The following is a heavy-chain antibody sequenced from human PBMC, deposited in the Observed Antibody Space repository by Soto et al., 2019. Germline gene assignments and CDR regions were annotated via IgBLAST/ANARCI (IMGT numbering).Heavy chain of an antibody. D-gene: IGHD4-4*01. CDR1: GGSISSGDYY. CDR3: ARVTIVTRFGFDY. V-gene: IGHV4-30-4*01. CDR2: LYYSGST. J-gene: IGHJ4*02. Sequence: QVQLQESGPGLVKPSQTLSLTCTVSGGSISSGDYYWSWIRQPPGKGLEWIGYLYYSGSTYYNPSLKSRVTISVDTSKNQFSLKLSSVAAADTAVYYFARVTIVTRFGFDYWGQGTLVTVSS.